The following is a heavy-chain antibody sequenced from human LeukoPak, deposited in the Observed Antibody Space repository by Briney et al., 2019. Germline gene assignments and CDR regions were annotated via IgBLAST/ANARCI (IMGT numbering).Heavy chain of an antibody. Sequence: SGTLSLTCVVSGDSLTNGNWWSWVRQSPGEGLEWIGEVFHSGRTTYNPSLRSRVTMSVDNSKNHFSLELTSVTASDTAIYYCARNGYYSIDYWGQGTLVTVSS. CDR3: ARNGYYSIDY. CDR2: VFHSGRT. J-gene: IGHJ4*02. CDR1: GDSLTNGNW. D-gene: IGHD3-22*01. V-gene: IGHV4-4*02.